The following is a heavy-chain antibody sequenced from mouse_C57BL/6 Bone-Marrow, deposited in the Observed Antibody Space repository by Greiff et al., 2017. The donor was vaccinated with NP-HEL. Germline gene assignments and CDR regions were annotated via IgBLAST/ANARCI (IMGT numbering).Heavy chain of an antibody. J-gene: IGHJ2*01. CDR1: GFNIKDDY. V-gene: IGHV14-4*01. D-gene: IGHD4-1*01. CDR2: IDPENGDT. CDR3: TTLTGTRGY. Sequence: EVQGVESGAELVRPGASVKLSCTASGFNIKDDYMHWVKQRPEQGLEWIGWIDPENGDTEYASKFQGKATITADTSSNTAYLQLSSLTSEDTAVYYCTTLTGTRGYWGQGTTLTVSS.